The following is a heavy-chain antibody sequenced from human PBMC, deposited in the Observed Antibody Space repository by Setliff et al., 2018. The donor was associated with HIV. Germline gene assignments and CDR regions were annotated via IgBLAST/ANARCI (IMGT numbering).Heavy chain of an antibody. D-gene: IGHD3-16*01. V-gene: IGHV4-39*01. CDR2: TYYHGGT. Sequence: PSETLSLTCTVSGGSISSTNYFWGGIRQPPGKGLEWIGTTYYHGGTYYNPSLKSRVTISIDTSKNQFSLQPTSVTAADTAVYYCVNPSGAMGDFDSWGQGTLVTVSS. CDR3: VNPSGAMGDFDS. CDR1: GGSISSTNYF. J-gene: IGHJ4*02.